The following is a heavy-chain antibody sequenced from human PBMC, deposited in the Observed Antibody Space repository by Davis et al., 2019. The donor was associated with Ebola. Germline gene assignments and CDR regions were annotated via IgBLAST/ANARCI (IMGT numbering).Heavy chain of an antibody. CDR2: ISAYNGNT. J-gene: IGHJ3*02. D-gene: IGHD2-15*01. CDR3: ARGGMWGGGSLEDAFDI. V-gene: IGHV1-18*01. Sequence: ASVKVSCKASGYTFTSYDINWGRQAPGQGLEWMGWISAYNGNTNYAQKLQGRVTMTTDTSTSTAYMELRSLRSDDTAVYYCARGGMWGGGSLEDAFDIWGQGTMVTVSS. CDR1: GYTFTSYD.